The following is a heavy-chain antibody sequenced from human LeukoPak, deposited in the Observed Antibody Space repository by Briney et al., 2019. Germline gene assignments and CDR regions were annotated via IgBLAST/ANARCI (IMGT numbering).Heavy chain of an antibody. Sequence: ASVKVSCKTSGYDFTSYAMHWVRQAPGQRLEWMGWINVVNGNTKLSQKFQERVIITSDASASTTYMEMSSLRFDDTAMYYCARAPLTTYPRWGQGTLVTVSS. D-gene: IGHD2/OR15-2a*01. J-gene: IGHJ4*02. CDR1: GYDFTSYA. CDR3: ARAPLTTYPR. V-gene: IGHV1-3*01. CDR2: INVVNGNT.